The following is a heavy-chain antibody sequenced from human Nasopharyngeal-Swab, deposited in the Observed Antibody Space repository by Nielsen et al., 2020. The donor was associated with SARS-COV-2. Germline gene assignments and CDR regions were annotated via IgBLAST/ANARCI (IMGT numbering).Heavy chain of an antibody. D-gene: IGHD6-13*01. CDR1: GGSFSGYY. V-gene: IGHV4-34*12. Sequence: ESLKISCAVSGGSFSGYYWTWIRQAPGKGLEWIGSIFHSGSAYYNPSLQRRVTLSVDPSKNHFSLKLSSVTAADTAIYYCARSSWFWDLDYWGQGTLVPVSA. CDR3: ARSSWFWDLDY. CDR2: IFHSGSA. J-gene: IGHJ4*02.